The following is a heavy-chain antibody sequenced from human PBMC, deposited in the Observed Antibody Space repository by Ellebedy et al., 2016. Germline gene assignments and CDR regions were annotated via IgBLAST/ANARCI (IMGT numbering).Heavy chain of an antibody. CDR1: GFTFSKYF. CDR2: MRGDGAKT. V-gene: IGHV3-23*01. CDR3: RQGHYANY. J-gene: IGHJ4*02. D-gene: IGHD4-17*01. Sequence: GESLKISXATSGFTFSKYFMTCVRQAPGKGLEWVSTMRGDGAKTHLADSVKGRFTMSRDIPKNTVYLQMNRLRAEDTAVYYCRQGHYANYWGQGTLVTVSS.